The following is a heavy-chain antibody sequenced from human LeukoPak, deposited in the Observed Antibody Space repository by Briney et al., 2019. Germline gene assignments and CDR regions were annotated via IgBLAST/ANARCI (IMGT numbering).Heavy chain of an antibody. J-gene: IGHJ4*02. D-gene: IGHD6-13*01. CDR1: GFTFSSYG. CDR3: AKDLKAAAVSLFDY. Sequence: GGSLRLSCAASGFTFSSYGMHWVRQAPGKGLEWVAVISYDGSNKYYADSVKGRFTISRDNAKNSLYLQMNSLRAEDTALYYCAKDLKAAAVSLFDYWGQGTLVTVSS. V-gene: IGHV3-30*18. CDR2: ISYDGSNK.